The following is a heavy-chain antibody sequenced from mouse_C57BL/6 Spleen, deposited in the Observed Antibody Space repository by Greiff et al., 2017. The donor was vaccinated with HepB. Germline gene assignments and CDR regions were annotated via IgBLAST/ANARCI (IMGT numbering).Heavy chain of an antibody. CDR1: GYTFTSYW. CDR3: ARAGTGPNYCDY. D-gene: IGHD4-1*01. CDR2: IDPSDSYT. V-gene: IGHV1-69*01. J-gene: IGHJ2*01. Sequence: QVQLQQPGAELVMPGASVKLSCKASGYTFTSYWMHWVKQRPGQGLEWIGEIDPSDSYTNYNQKFKGKSTLTVDKSSSTAYMQLSSLTSEDSAVYYCARAGTGPNYCDYWGQGTTLTVSS.